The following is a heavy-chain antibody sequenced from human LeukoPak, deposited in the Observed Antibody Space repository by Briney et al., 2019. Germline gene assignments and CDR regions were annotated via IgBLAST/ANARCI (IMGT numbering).Heavy chain of an antibody. CDR1: GLTVSSNY. CDR3: AMGATVATIDY. D-gene: IGHD5-12*01. J-gene: IGHJ4*02. Sequence: GGFLRLSCAASGLTVSSNYMSWVRQAPGKGLEWVSLIYSGSSTYYADSVKGRFTISRDKSKNTLYLQMSSLRVEDTAVYYCAMGATVATIDYWGQGTLVTVSS. CDR2: IYSGSST. V-gene: IGHV3-66*01.